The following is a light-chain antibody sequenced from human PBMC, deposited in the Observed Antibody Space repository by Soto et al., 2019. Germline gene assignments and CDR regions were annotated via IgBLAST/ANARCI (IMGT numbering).Light chain of an antibody. CDR3: QQYNSWSPWT. CDR1: QSFSTT. CDR2: GAS. J-gene: IGKJ1*01. V-gene: IGKV3-15*01. Sequence: EIVMTQSPATLSVSPGEGATVSCRASQSFSTTLAWYQQRPGQSPRLLIYGASTRATGIPARFSGSGSGTEFTLTISSLQSEDFAVYYCQQYNSWSPWTFGQGTKVDIK.